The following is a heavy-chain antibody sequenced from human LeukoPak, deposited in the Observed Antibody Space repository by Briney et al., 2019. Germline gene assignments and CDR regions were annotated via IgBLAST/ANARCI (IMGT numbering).Heavy chain of an antibody. V-gene: IGHV3-23*01. D-gene: IGHD6-19*01. CDR1: GFTSIAYA. CDR2: ISGGGVTT. Sequence: QSGGSLRLSCVGSGFTSIAYALTWARQAPGKGLEWVSGISGGGVTTYYADSVKGRFTISRDNSKNTLYLQMNSLRAEDTAVYYCAKDLRDSGWFYFDYWGQGTLVTVSS. J-gene: IGHJ4*02. CDR3: AKDLRDSGWFYFDY.